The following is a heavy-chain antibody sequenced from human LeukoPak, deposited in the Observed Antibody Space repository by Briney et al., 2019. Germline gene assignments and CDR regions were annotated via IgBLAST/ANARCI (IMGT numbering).Heavy chain of an antibody. CDR2: INPSGST. V-gene: IGHV4-34*01. CDR1: GESLSDYY. Sequence: SETLSLTCAVYGESLSDYYWNWFRQPPGKGLEWIAEINPSGSTRYNPSHKSRVTISVDTSKNHFSLKLTAVTAADTAIYYCTRGRGTWGQGTLVTVSS. CDR3: TRGRGT. D-gene: IGHD3-10*01. J-gene: IGHJ5*02.